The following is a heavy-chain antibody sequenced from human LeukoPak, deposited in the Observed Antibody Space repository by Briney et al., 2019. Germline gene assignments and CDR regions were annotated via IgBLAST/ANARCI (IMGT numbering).Heavy chain of an antibody. D-gene: IGHD2-2*01. CDR1: GFTFSSYA. V-gene: IGHV3-23*01. Sequence: PGGSLRLSCAGSGFTFSSYAMSWVRQAPGKGLEWVSAISGSGGNTYNADSVKGRFTVSRDNSKNTLSLQMNSLRAEDTAVYYCAKDPGVVPAHYFDYWGQGTLVTVSS. J-gene: IGHJ4*02. CDR3: AKDPGVVPAHYFDY. CDR2: ISGSGGNT.